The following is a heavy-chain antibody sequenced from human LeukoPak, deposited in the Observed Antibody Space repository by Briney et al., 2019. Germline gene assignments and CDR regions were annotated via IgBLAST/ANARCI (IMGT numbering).Heavy chain of an antibody. CDR1: GYTFTGYY. D-gene: IGHD5-18*01. J-gene: IGHJ4*02. CDR2: INPNSGGT. CDR3: ARARYSYGPFPTDFDY. V-gene: IGHV1-2*04. Sequence: ASVKVSCKASGYTFTGYYMHWVRQAPGQGFEWMGWINPNSGGTNYAQKFQGWVTMTRDTSISTAYMELSRLRSDDTAVYYCARARYSYGPFPTDFDYWGQGTLVTVSS.